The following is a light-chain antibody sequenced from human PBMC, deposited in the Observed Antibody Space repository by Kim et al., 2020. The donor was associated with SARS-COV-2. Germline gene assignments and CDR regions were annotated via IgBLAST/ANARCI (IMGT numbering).Light chain of an antibody. Sequence: ASVVDKVTITCRASQAIRNDLGWYQQKPGKAPKLLIYAASNLQSGVPSRFSGSGSGVDFTLTISSLQPEDFATYYCLQDSAYPWTFGQGTKVDIK. V-gene: IGKV1-6*02. CDR2: AAS. J-gene: IGKJ1*01. CDR3: LQDSAYPWT. CDR1: QAIRND.